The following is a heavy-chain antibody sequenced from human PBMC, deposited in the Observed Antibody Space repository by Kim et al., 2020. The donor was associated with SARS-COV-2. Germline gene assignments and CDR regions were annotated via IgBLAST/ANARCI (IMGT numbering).Heavy chain of an antibody. CDR3: ARAISSTSRTFDN. D-gene: IGHD2-2*01. CDR2: ISSSSSTI. CDR1: GFTFSSYS. V-gene: IGHV3-48*02. Sequence: GGSLRLSCAASGFTFSSYSMSWVRQAPGKGLEWVSYISSSSSTIYYADSVKGRFTISRDNAKNSLYLQMNSLRDEDTAVYYCARAISSTSRTFDNWGQGTLVTVSS. J-gene: IGHJ4*02.